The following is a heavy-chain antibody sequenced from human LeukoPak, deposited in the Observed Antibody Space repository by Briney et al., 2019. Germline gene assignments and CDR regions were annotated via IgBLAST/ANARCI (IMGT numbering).Heavy chain of an antibody. CDR2: IKQDGSEK. CDR1: GFTFSSYW. Sequence: GGPLRLSCAPSGFTFSSYWMNLVRDALGKRLEWVANIKQDGSEKYYVDSVKGRFTISRDNAKNSLYLQMNSLRAEDTAVYYCARDKGGRYVWGSYRYDYWGQGTLVTVSS. J-gene: IGHJ4*02. CDR3: ARDKGGRYVWGSYRYDY. D-gene: IGHD3-16*02. V-gene: IGHV3-7*03.